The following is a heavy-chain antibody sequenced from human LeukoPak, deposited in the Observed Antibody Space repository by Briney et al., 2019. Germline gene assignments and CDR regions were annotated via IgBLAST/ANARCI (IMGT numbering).Heavy chain of an antibody. CDR1: RFTFSNYW. V-gene: IGHV3-7*01. CDR2: IKKDGGET. CDR3: ARDMGWQQFDQ. D-gene: IGHD5-24*01. J-gene: IGHJ4*02. Sequence: PGGSLRLSYVASRFTFSNYWMTWVRQAPGKGLERVANIKKDGGETYYMESVKGRFTISRDNARNSLYLQMNSLTVEDTAVYYCARDMGWQQFDQWGQGTLVTVSS.